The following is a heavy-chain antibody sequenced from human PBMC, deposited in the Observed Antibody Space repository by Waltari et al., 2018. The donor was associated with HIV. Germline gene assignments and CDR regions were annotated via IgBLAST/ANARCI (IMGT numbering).Heavy chain of an antibody. CDR2: INPNSGGT. CDR3: ATALYSSSSAGSIDY. J-gene: IGHJ4*02. D-gene: IGHD6-6*01. Sequence: QVQLVQSGAEVKKPGASVKVPCKASGYTFTVYYMHWVRQAPGQGLEWMGWINPNSGGTNYAQKFQGRVTMTRDTSISTAYMELSRLRSDDTAVYYCATALYSSSSAGSIDYWGQGTLVTVSS. V-gene: IGHV1-2*02. CDR1: GYTFTVYY.